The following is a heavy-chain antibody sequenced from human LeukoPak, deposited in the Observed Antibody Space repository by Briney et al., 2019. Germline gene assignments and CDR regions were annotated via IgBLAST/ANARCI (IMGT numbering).Heavy chain of an antibody. CDR3: ARADYSSSAGGFDY. V-gene: IGHV4-59*01. J-gene: IGHJ4*02. CDR2: IYYSGST. Sequence: SETLSLTCTVSGGSISSYYWSWIRQPPGEGLEWIGYIYYSGSTNYNPSLKSRVTISVDTSKNQFSLKLSSVTAADTAVYYCARADYSSSAGGFDYWGQGTLVTVSS. CDR1: GGSISSYY. D-gene: IGHD6-6*01.